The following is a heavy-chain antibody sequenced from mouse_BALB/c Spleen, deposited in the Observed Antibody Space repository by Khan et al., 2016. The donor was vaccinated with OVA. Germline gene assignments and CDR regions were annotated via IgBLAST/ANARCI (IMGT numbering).Heavy chain of an antibody. CDR3: ARGEGAYYSNDGGAMAY. D-gene: IGHD2-14*01. V-gene: IGHV9-4*02. CDR1: GYTFTTAG. Sequence: QIQLVQSGPELKKPGETVRISCKASGYTFTTAGIQWVQKMPGKGLKWIGWINTHSGVPKYAEDFKGRFAFSLEISVNTAYLQITNLKNEDTATYYCARGEGAYYSNDGGAMAYWGQGTSVTVSS. J-gene: IGHJ4*01. CDR2: INTHSGVP.